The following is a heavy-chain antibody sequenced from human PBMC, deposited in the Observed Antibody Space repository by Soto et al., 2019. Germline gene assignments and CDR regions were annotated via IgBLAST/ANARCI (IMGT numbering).Heavy chain of an antibody. Sequence: EVQLVESGGGLVQPGGSLKLSCAASGFTFSGSAMHWVRQASGKGLEWVGRIRSKANSYATAYAASVKGRFTISRDDSKNTAYLQMNSLKTEDTAVYYCTRQGWQLELPLFDPWGQGTLVTVSS. CDR2: IRSKANSYAT. J-gene: IGHJ5*02. CDR1: GFTFSGSA. D-gene: IGHD1-7*01. CDR3: TRQGWQLELPLFDP. V-gene: IGHV3-73*01.